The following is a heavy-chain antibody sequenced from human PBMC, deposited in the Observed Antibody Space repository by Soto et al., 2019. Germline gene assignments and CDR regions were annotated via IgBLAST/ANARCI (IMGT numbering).Heavy chain of an antibody. Sequence: SETLSLTCTVSGASISNYYWSWIRQPAGKGLECLGRIYASESTKYNPSLKSRVTISVDTSKNQFSLKLSSVTAADTAVYYCARQRPTDGRWEFANYYGMDVWGQGTPVTVSS. CDR1: GASISNYY. CDR2: IYASEST. CDR3: ARQRPTDGRWEFANYYGMDV. V-gene: IGHV4-4*07. J-gene: IGHJ6*02. D-gene: IGHD1-26*01.